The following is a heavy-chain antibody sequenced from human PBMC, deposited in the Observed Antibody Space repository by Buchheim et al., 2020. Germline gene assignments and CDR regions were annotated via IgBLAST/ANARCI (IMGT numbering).Heavy chain of an antibody. V-gene: IGHV3-33*01. J-gene: IGHJ4*02. CDR2: IWYDGSNK. CDR1: GFTFSSYG. Sequence: QVQLVDSGGGVVQPGRSLRLSCAASGFTFSSYGMHWVRQAPGKGLEWVAVIWYDGSNKYYADSVKGRFTISRDNSKNTLYLQMNSLRAEDTAVYYCAREPDFFWSGYYTTPPDYWGQGTL. CDR3: AREPDFFWSGYYTTPPDY. D-gene: IGHD3-3*01.